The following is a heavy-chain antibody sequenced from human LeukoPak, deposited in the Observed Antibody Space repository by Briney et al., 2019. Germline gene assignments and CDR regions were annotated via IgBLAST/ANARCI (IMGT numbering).Heavy chain of an antibody. D-gene: IGHD2-2*01. Sequence: ASVKVSCKASGYTFTGYYMHWVRQAPGQGLEWMGWINPNSGGTNNAQKFQGRVTMTRDTSISTAYMELSRLRSDDTAVYYCARGDTAALIDYWGQGTLVTVSS. CDR2: INPNSGGT. V-gene: IGHV1-2*02. J-gene: IGHJ4*02. CDR1: GYTFTGYY. CDR3: ARGDTAALIDY.